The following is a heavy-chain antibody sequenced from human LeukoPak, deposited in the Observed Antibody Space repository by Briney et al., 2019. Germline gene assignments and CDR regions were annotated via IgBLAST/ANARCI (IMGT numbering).Heavy chain of an antibody. Sequence: GGSLRLSCAASGFTFSSYWMSWVRQAPGKGLEWVANIKQDGSEKYYVDSVKGRFTISRDNAKNSLYLQMNSLRAEDTAVYYCARDPLIAAAGGYGMDVWGQGTTVTVSS. CDR2: IKQDGSEK. CDR3: ARDPLIAAAGGYGMDV. D-gene: IGHD6-13*01. V-gene: IGHV3-7*01. J-gene: IGHJ6*02. CDR1: GFTFSSYW.